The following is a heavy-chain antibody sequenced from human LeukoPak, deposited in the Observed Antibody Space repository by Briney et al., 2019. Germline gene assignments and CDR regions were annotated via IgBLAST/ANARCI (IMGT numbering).Heavy chain of an antibody. CDR2: IYYSGST. D-gene: IGHD3-9*01. J-gene: IGHJ4*02. Sequence: SETLSHTCTVSGGSISSYYWSWIRQPPGKGLEWIGYIYYSGSTNYNPSLKSRVTISVDTSKNQFSLKLSPVTAADTAVYYCARFGASYYDILTGSYNSYYFDYWGQGTLVTVSS. CDR1: GGSISSYY. V-gene: IGHV4-59*01. CDR3: ARFGASYYDILTGSYNSYYFDY.